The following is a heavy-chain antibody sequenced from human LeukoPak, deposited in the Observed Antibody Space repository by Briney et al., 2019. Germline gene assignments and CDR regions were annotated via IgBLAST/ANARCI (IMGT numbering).Heavy chain of an antibody. CDR2: IHRSGSP. D-gene: IGHD1-14*01. CDR3: AREILGGFNPGAY. Sequence: SETLSPTCTVSLDSTTSNFWSWVRQPPGKGLEWIGEIHRSGSPNYNPSLQSRVTISVDRSRNQIVLELSSVTAADTAVYYCAREILGGFNPGAYWGQGILVTVSS. V-gene: IGHV4-4*02. CDR1: LDSTTSNF. J-gene: IGHJ4*02.